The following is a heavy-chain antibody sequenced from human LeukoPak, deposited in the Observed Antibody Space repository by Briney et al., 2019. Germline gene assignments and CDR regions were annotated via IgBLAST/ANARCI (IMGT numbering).Heavy chain of an antibody. CDR3: ARGIWSTTVTAYYLDY. V-gene: IGHV1-46*01. J-gene: IGHJ4*02. Sequence: GASVKVSCKASGYTFTNYDINWVRQATGQGLEWMGIINPSGGGTSYAQKFQGRVTMTRDTSARIAYMELSSLTSDDMSVYYCARGIWSTTVTAYYLDYWGQGTLVTVSS. D-gene: IGHD4-17*01. CDR1: GYTFTNYD. CDR2: INPSGGGT.